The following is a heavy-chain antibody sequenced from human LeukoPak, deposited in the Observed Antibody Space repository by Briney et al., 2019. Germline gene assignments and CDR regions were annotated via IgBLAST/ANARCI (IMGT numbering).Heavy chain of an antibody. Sequence: SVKVSCKASGGTISSYTISWVRQAPGQGLEWMGRIIPMLGITNNAQKFQGRVTLTADKSTSTAYMELGSLRAEDTAVYYCARDGYYYDSSDYYSPSIRFDPWGQGTLVSVSS. D-gene: IGHD3-22*01. CDR3: ARDGYYYDSSDYYSPSIRFDP. CDR1: GGTISSYT. J-gene: IGHJ5*02. CDR2: IIPMLGIT. V-gene: IGHV1-69*04.